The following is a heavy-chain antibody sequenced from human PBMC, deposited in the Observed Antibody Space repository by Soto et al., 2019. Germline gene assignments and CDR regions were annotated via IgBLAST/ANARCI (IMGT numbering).Heavy chain of an antibody. CDR2: IYDSGST. CDR3: ARVPGP. V-gene: IGHV4-30-2*01. Sequence: QLQLQESGSGLVKPSQTLSLTCAVSGGSISSGGYSWSWIRQPPGKGLEWIGYIYDSGSTYYNPSLQRHVTISGDRSKNQSSLKLRSVTAAATAVYYCARVPGPWGQGTLVTVSS. D-gene: IGHD7-27*01. CDR1: GGSISSGGYS. J-gene: IGHJ5*02.